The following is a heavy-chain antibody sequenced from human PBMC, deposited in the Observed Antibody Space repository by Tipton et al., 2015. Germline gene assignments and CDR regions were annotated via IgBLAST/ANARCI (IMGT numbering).Heavy chain of an antibody. CDR3: ARWTDYYDSSGYFYFFDP. V-gene: IGHV3-7*01. J-gene: IGHJ5*02. CDR2: INQDGTEK. Sequence: SLRLSCAASGFTISSYWMSWVRQAPGKGLEWVASINQDGTEKFYMDSVKGRFTLSSDNAKNLLHLQMNSLRVEDTAVYYCARWTDYYDSSGYFYFFDPWGQGTLVTVSS. D-gene: IGHD3-22*01. CDR1: GFTISSYW.